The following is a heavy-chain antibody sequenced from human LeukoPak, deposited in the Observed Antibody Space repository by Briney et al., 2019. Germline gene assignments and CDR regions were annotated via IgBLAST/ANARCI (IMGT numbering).Heavy chain of an antibody. CDR1: GYTFTSYY. D-gene: IGHD1-1*01. V-gene: IGHV1-69*04. Sequence: GASVKVSCKASGYTFTSYYMHWVRQAPGQGLEWMGRIIPILGIANYAQKFQGRVTITADKSTSTAYMELSSLRSEDTAVYYCARGATGTETHYYYYYMDVWGKGTTVTVSS. J-gene: IGHJ6*03. CDR3: ARGATGTETHYYYYYMDV. CDR2: IIPILGIA.